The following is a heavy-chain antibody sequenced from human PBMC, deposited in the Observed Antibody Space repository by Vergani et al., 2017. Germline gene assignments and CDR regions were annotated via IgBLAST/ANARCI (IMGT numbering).Heavy chain of an antibody. Sequence: QVQLVQSGAEVKKPGASVKVSCKASGYTFTGYYMHWVRQAPGQGLEWMGWINPNSGGTNYAQKFQGWVTMTRDTSISTAYMELRSLRSDDTAVYYCARDVSAYCGGDCLVDYWGQGTLVTVSS. CDR2: INPNSGGT. V-gene: IGHV1-2*04. D-gene: IGHD2-21*02. CDR1: GYTFTGYY. CDR3: ARDVSAYCGGDCLVDY. J-gene: IGHJ4*02.